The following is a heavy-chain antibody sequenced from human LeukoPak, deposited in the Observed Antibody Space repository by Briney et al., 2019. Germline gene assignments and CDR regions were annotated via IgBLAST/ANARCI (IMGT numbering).Heavy chain of an antibody. V-gene: IGHV3-20*04. J-gene: IGHJ5*02. D-gene: IGHD3-10*01. CDR2: INWNGGST. CDR3: APLDYYGSGSANDP. CDR1: GFTFDDYG. Sequence: GGSLRLSCAASGFTFDDYGMSWVRQAPGKGLEWVSGINWNGGSTGYADSVKGRFTISRDNAKNSLYLQMNSLRAEDTALYYCAPLDYYGSGSANDPWGQGTLVTVSS.